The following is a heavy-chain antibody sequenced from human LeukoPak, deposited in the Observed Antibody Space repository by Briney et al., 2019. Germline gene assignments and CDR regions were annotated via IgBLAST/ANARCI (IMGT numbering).Heavy chain of an antibody. J-gene: IGHJ5*02. CDR2: IYPGDSDT. CDR3: ARHVDYYDSSGYGLGWFDP. V-gene: IGHV5-51*01. Sequence: GESLKISCKGSGYSFTSYWIGWVRQMPGKGLEWMGIIYPGDSDTRYSPSFQGQVTISADKSISTAYLQWSSLKASDTAMYYCARHVDYYDSSGYGLGWFDPWGQGTLVTVSS. D-gene: IGHD3-22*01. CDR1: GYSFTSYW.